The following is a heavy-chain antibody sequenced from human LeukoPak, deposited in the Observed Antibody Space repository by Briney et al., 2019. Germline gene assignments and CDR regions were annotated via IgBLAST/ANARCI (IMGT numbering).Heavy chain of an antibody. V-gene: IGHV1-18*01. CDR3: ARVGLGYCSSTSCYEFDY. Sequence: EASVKVSCKVSGYTLTELSMHWVRQAPGQGLEWMGWISAYNGNTNYAQKLQGRVTMTTDTSTSTAYMELRSLRSDDTAVYYCARVGLGYCSSTSCYEFDYWGQGTLVTVSS. CDR1: GYTLTELS. CDR2: ISAYNGNT. J-gene: IGHJ4*02. D-gene: IGHD2-2*01.